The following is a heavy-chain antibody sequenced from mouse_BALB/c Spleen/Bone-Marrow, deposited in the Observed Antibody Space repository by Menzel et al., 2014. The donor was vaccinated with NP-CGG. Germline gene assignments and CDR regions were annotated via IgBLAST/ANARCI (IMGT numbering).Heavy chain of an antibody. CDR3: ARALGDGYYYAMDY. Sequence: QVHLQQPGAELVKPGPPVKLSCKASGYTFTSYWMTWVKQRPGRGLEWIGRIDPSDSETHYNQEFKDKATLTVDKSSSTAYIQLSSLTSEDSAVYYCARALGDGYYYAMDYWGQGTSVTVSS. J-gene: IGHJ4*01. D-gene: IGHD2-3*01. CDR2: IDPSDSET. V-gene: IGHV1-69*02. CDR1: GYTFTSYW.